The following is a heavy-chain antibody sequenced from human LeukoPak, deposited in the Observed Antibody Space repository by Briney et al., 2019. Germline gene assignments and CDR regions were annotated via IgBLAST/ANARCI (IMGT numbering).Heavy chain of an antibody. V-gene: IGHV3-9*01. CDR3: AKDMSRKRYSSSSWYGMDV. CDR1: GFTFDDYA. J-gene: IGHJ6*02. D-gene: IGHD6-6*01. Sequence: GGSLRLSCAASGFTFDDYAMHWVRQAPGKGLEWVSGISWNSGSIGYADSVKGRFTISRDNAKNSLYLQMNRLRAEDTALYYCAKDMSRKRYSSSSWYGMDVWGQGTTVTVSS. CDR2: ISWNSGSI.